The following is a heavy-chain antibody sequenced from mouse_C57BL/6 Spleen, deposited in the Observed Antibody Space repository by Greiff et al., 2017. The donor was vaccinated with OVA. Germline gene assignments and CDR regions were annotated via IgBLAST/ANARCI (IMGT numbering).Heavy chain of an antibody. CDR3: ARSWTAQAMDY. J-gene: IGHJ4*01. Sequence: QVTLQVSGPGILQPSQTLSLTCSFSGFSLSTSGMGVSWIRHPPGKGLEWLAHIYWDDDKRYNPSLKSRLTISKDTSRNQVFLKITSVDTADTATYYCARSWTAQAMDYWGQGTSVTVSS. D-gene: IGHD3-2*02. V-gene: IGHV8-12*01. CDR2: IYWDDDK. CDR1: GFSLSTSGMG.